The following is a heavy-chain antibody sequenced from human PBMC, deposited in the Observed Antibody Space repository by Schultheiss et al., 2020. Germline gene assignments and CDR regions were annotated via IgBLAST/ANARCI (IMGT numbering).Heavy chain of an antibody. D-gene: IGHD4-17*01. CDR1: GFTFSTYW. J-gene: IGHJ4*02. CDR3: VREDDSDDEG. V-gene: IGHV3-74*01. CDR2: IHGDGSGT. Sequence: GGSLRLSCAASGFTFSTYWMHWVRQAPGKGLLWVSRIHGDGSGTNYADSVKGRFTISRENAKNSLYLQMNSLRAEDTAVYYCVREDDSDDEGWGQGTLVTVSS.